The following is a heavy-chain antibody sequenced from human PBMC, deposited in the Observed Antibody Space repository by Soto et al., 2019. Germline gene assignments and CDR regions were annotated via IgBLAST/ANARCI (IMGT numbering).Heavy chain of an antibody. CDR3: AREGPAPYSYYGMDV. Sequence: QVQLVQSRGEVKKPGASVKVSCKTSGYSFTTYGISWVRQAPGQGLEWMGRISGYNGNTNYAQKLKGRLTMTTDTSTSTAYMALRSLTSDDTAVYYCAREGPAPYSYYGMDVWGQGSTVTVSS. V-gene: IGHV1-18*01. CDR1: GYSFTTYG. CDR2: ISGYNGNT. J-gene: IGHJ6*02.